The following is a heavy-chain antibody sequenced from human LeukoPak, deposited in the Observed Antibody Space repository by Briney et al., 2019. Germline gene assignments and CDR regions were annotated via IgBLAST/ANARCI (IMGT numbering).Heavy chain of an antibody. CDR3: AKATMIVVVTMVAFDY. Sequence: QPGGSLRLSCAASGFTFSSYDMSWVRQAPGKGLEWVSAISGSGGSTYYADSVKGRFTISRDNSKNTLYLQMNSLRAEDTAVYYCAKATMIVVVTMVAFDYWGQGTLVTVSS. CDR1: GFTFSSYD. D-gene: IGHD3-22*01. V-gene: IGHV3-23*01. CDR2: ISGSGGST. J-gene: IGHJ4*02.